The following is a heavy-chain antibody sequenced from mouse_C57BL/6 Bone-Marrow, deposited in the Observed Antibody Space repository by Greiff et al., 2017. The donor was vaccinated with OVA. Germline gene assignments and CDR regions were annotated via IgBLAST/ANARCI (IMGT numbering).Heavy chain of an antibody. J-gene: IGHJ2*01. CDR2: IYPGGGYT. V-gene: IGHV1-63*01. Sequence: VQLQQSGAELVRPGTSVKMSCKASGYTFTNYWIGWAKQRPGHGLEWIGDIYPGGGYTNYNQKFKGKATLTADKSSSTAYMQLSSLTSEDSAVYYCAFSTVVRDYWGQGTTLTVSS. CDR3: AFSTVVRDY. D-gene: IGHD1-1*01. CDR1: GYTFTNYW.